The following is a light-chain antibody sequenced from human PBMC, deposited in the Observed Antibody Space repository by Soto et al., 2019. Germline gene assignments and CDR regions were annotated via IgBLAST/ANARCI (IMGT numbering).Light chain of an antibody. CDR3: QQSYSTLRT. Sequence: DIQMTQSPSSLSASVGDRVTITCRASQSISSYLNWYQQKPGKAPKLLIYAASSLQSGVPSMFSGSGSGTYFTLTISSLLPEDFATYYGQQSYSTLRTFGQGTKVEIK. J-gene: IGKJ1*01. CDR1: QSISSY. CDR2: AAS. V-gene: IGKV1-39*01.